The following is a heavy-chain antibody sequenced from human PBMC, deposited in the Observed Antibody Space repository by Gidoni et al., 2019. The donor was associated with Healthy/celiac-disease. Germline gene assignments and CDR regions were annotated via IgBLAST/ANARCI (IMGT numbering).Heavy chain of an antibody. CDR3: AKDSGGYSYGLFGY. CDR1: GFPFSSYA. V-gene: IGHV3-23*01. CDR2: ISGSGGST. D-gene: IGHD5-18*01. Sequence: EVQLLESGGGLVQPGGSLRPSCAASGFPFSSYAMSWVRQAPGKGLEWVSAISGSGGSTYYADSVKGRFTISRDNSKNTLYLQMNSLRAEDTAVYYCAKDSGGYSYGLFGYWGHGTLVTVSS. J-gene: IGHJ4*01.